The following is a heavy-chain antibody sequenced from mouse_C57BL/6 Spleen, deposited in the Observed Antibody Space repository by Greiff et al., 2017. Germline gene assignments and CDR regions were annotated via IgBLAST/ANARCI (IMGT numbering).Heavy chain of an antibody. CDR1: GFTFSDYY. V-gene: IGHV5-12*01. J-gene: IGHJ4*01. Sequence: EVKVEESGGGLVQPGGSLKLSCAASGFTFSDYYMYWVRQTPEKRLEWVAYISNGGGSTYYPDTVKGRFTISRDNAKNTLYLQMSRLKSEDTAMYYCARHGDYDAGGYAMDYWGQGTSVTVSS. CDR2: ISNGGGST. D-gene: IGHD2-4*01. CDR3: ARHGDYDAGGYAMDY.